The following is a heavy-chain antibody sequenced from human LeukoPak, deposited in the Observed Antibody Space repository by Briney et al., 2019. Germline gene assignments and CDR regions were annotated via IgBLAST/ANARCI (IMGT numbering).Heavy chain of an antibody. CDR2: INHSGST. CDR1: GGSFSGYY. D-gene: IGHD5-12*01. CDR3: ASTPVDYYYMDV. Sequence: PSGTLSLTCAVYGGSFSGYYWSWIRQPPGKGLEWIGEINHSGSTNYNPSLKSRVTISVDTSKNQFSLKLSSVTAADTAVYYCASTPVDYYYMDVWGKGTTVTISS. J-gene: IGHJ6*03. V-gene: IGHV4-34*01.